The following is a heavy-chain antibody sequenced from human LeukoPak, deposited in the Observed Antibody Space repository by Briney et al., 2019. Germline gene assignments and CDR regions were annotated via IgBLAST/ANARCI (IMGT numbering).Heavy chain of an antibody. J-gene: IGHJ4*02. D-gene: IGHD3-22*01. Sequence: PGGSLRLSCAASGFTVRSNYMSWVRQAPGKGLEWIGSIYYSGSTYYNPSLKSRVTISVDTSKNQFSLKLSSVTAADTAVYYCARHRTLYYDSSGRRGGHFDYWGQGTLVTVSS. CDR1: GFTVRSNY. CDR2: IYYSGST. V-gene: IGHV4-39*01. CDR3: ARHRTLYYDSSGRRGGHFDY.